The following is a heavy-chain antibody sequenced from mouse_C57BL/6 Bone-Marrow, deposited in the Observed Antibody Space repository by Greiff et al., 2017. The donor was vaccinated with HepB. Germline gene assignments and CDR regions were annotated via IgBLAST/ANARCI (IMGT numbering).Heavy chain of an antibody. CDR2: ISDGGSYT. CDR3: ARDHTDAY. Sequence: EVQRVESGGGLVKPGGSLKLSCAASGFTFSSYAMSWVRQTPEKRLEWVATISDGGSYTYYPDNVKGRFTISRDNAKNNLYLQMSHLKSEDTAMYYCARDHTDAYWGQGTLVTVSA. V-gene: IGHV5-4*01. CDR1: GFTFSSYA. J-gene: IGHJ3*01.